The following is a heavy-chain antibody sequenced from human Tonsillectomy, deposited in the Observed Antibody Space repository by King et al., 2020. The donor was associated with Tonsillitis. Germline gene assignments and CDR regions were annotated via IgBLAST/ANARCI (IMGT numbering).Heavy chain of an antibody. CDR2: MNPNSGNT. D-gene: IGHD3-22*01. CDR1: GYTFTSYD. Sequence: QLVQSGAEVKKPGASVKVSCKASGYTFTSYDINWVRQATGQGLEWMGWMNPNSGNTGYAQKFQGRVTMTRNTSISTAYNMELSSLRSEDTAVYYCARVHLLVDSSGGIYYWGQGTLVTVS. J-gene: IGHJ4*02. V-gene: IGHV1-8*02. CDR3: ARVHLLVDSSGGIYY.